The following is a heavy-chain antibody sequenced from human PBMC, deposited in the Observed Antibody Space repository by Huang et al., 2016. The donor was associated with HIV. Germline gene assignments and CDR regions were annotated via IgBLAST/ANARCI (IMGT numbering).Heavy chain of an antibody. CDR2: FYDKGST. V-gene: IGHV4-39*01. CDR3: ARHREGPVAYYSGWGSHLNYMDV. J-gene: IGHJ6*03. Sequence: QLLLQESGPGLVKPSEALALICGVSGGSIRSSDYHWGWIRQPPGKGLEGIGIFYDKGSTPDSPAHKSRVTIAVDTSKHLFFLNRTSMTAADTAVYYCARHREGPVAYYSGWGSHLNYMDVWGRGRTVGVSS. D-gene: IGHD3-10*01. CDR1: GGSIRSSDYH.